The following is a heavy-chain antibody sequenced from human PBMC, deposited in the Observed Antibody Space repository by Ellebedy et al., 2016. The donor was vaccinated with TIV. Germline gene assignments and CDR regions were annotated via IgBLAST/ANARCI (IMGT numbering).Heavy chain of an antibody. D-gene: IGHD5-18*01. J-gene: IGHJ4*02. V-gene: IGHV3-66*01. CDR1: GFTVSSNY. CDR3: ARKYIYGFD. CDR2: IYSGGAT. Sequence: GESLKISCAASGFTVSSNYMSWVRQAPGKGLEWVSVIYSGGATSYADSVKGRFTISRDNSKNTLYLQMNSPRVEDTAVYYCARKYIYGFDWGQGTLVTVSS.